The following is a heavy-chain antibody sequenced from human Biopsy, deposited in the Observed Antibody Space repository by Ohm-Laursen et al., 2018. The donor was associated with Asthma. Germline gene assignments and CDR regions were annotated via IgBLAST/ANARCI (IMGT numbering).Heavy chain of an antibody. V-gene: IGHV1-24*01. J-gene: IGHJ4*02. Sequence: GSSVKASCKISGYSLTDLSMRWVRQAPGQGLEWMGGHDHEEGGTVNARRFQGRVTMTEDTSTDTAYMELSSLSSDDTAVYYCASDFPKDYVRYNFQFWGQGTLVTVSS. CDR2: HDHEEGGT. CDR3: ASDFPKDYVRYNFQF. CDR1: GYSLTDLS. D-gene: IGHD4-17*01.